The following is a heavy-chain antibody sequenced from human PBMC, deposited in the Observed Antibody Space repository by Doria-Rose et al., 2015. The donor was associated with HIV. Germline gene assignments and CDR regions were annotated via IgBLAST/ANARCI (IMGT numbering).Heavy chain of an antibody. Sequence: QVQLVQSGPVLVKPTETLTLTCTVSGVSLSSPGMGVSWIRQPPGKALEWLANIFSDDERSYKTSLKSGLTISRGTSIRQVVLTMTDMDPVDTATYYCARIKSSRWYHKYYFDFWGQGTLVIVSA. CDR1: GVSLSSPGMG. CDR3: ARIKSSRWYHKYYFDF. V-gene: IGHV2-26*01. CDR2: IFSDDER. D-gene: IGHD6-13*01. J-gene: IGHJ4*02.